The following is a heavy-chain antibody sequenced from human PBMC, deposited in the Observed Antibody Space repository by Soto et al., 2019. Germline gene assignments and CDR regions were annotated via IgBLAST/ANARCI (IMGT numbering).Heavy chain of an antibody. J-gene: IGHJ3*01. D-gene: IGHD3-10*01. Sequence: ASVKVSCKASVFTSSGISWVRQAPGQRLEWMGWISTHNGNTIYAQKFQGRVIMTMDTSTTTVYMELRSLRPDDTAVYLCAREGVLGLFDAYDLWGQGTMVTVSS. CDR2: ISTHNGNT. CDR1: VFTSSG. V-gene: IGHV1-18*04. CDR3: AREGVLGLFDAYDL.